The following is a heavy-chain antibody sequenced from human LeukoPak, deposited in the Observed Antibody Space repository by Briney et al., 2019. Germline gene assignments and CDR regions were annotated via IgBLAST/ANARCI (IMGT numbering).Heavy chain of an antibody. J-gene: IGHJ5*02. D-gene: IGHD4-17*01. Sequence: GGSLRLSCAASGFTFDDYAMHWVRQAPGKGLEWVSGISWDNDRIDYADSVKGRFTISRDNAKNSLYLQMNRLRAEDTAFYYCAKDITSRPTVTRGFDPWGQGTLVTVSS. CDR3: AKDITSRPTVTRGFDP. CDR2: ISWDNDRI. V-gene: IGHV3-9*01. CDR1: GFTFDDYA.